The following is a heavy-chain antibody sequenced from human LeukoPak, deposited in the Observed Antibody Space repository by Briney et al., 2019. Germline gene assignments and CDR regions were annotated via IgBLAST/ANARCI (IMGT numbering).Heavy chain of an antibody. CDR1: GFTFSSYD. Sequence: QPGGSLRLSCAASGFTFSSYDMHWVRQATGKGLEWVSAIGTAGDTYYPGSVKGRFTISRENAKNSLHLQMNSLRAGDTAVYYCASRSLDYGGKVYYMDVWGKGTTVTVSS. V-gene: IGHV3-13*01. D-gene: IGHD4-23*01. CDR3: ASRSLDYGGKVYYMDV. CDR2: IGTAGDT. J-gene: IGHJ6*03.